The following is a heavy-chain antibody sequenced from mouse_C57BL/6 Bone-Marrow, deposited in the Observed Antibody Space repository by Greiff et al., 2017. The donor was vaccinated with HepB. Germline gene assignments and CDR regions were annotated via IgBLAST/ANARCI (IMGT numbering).Heavy chain of an antibody. J-gene: IGHJ4*01. CDR1: GFTFSDYG. CDR2: SSSGSSTI. V-gene: IGHV5-17*01. Sequence: DVQLVESGGGLVKPGGSLKLSCAASGFTFSDYGMHWVRQAPEKGLEWVAYSSSGSSTIYYADTVKGRVTISRDNAKNTLFLQMTSLGSEDTAMYYCARRLSSMDYWGQGTSVTVSS. CDR3: ARRLSSMDY.